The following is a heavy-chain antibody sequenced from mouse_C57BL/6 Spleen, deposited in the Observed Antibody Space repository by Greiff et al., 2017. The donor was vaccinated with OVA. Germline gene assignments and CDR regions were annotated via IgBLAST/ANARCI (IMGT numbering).Heavy chain of an antibody. CDR2: IYPGSGST. D-gene: IGHD2-3*01. J-gene: IGHJ2*01. Sequence: VQLQQPGAELVKPGASVKMSCKASGYTFTSYWITWVKQRPGQGLEWIGDIYPGSGSTNYNEKFKSKATLTVDTSSSTAYMQLSSLTSEDSAVYYCAREGDGAITIYFDYWGQGTTLTVSS. V-gene: IGHV1-55*01. CDR3: AREGDGAITIYFDY. CDR1: GYTFTSYW.